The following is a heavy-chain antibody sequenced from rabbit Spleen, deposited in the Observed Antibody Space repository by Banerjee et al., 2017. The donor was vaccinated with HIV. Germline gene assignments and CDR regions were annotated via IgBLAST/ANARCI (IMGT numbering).Heavy chain of an antibody. V-gene: IGHV1S45*01. D-gene: IGHD4-1*01. J-gene: IGHJ4*01. CDR1: GFSFSSSYY. CDR3: ARDLAGVIGWNFNL. CDR2: MYTNSGGNN. Sequence: QEQLEESGGDLVKPGASLTLTCTASGFSFSSSYYMCWVRQAPGKGLEWIGCMYTNSGGNNGYASWAKGRFTISTTSSTTVTLQMTSLTAADTATYFCARDLAGVIGWNFNLWGPGTLVTVS.